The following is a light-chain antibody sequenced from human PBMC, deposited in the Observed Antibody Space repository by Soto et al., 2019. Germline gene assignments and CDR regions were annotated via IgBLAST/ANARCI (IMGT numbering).Light chain of an antibody. V-gene: IGKV1-8*01. CDR1: QSVSGY. J-gene: IGKJ5*01. Sequence: ASQMTQSPASVSASPGDRVTITCRASQSVSGYLAWYQQKPGGAPKLLIYSASTLQSGVPSRFSGSGSGTDFTLTISSLQPEDFATYYCQQSYSTPITFGQGTRLEIK. CDR3: QQSYSTPIT. CDR2: SAS.